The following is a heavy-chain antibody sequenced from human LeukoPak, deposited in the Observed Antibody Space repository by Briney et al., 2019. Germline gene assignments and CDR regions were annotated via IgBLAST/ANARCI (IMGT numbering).Heavy chain of an antibody. V-gene: IGHV4-34*01. CDR1: GGSISSYY. CDR3: ARGASVEMATITYFDY. Sequence: SETLSLTCTVSGGSISSYYWSWIRQPPGKGLEWIGEINHSGSTNYNPSLKSRVTISVDTSKNQFSLKLSSVTAADTAVYYCARGASVEMATITYFDYWGQGTLVTVSS. D-gene: IGHD5-24*01. J-gene: IGHJ4*02. CDR2: INHSGST.